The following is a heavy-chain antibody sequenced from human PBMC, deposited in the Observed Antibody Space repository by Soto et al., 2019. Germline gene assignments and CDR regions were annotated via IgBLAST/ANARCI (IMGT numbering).Heavy chain of an antibody. D-gene: IGHD3-10*01. CDR2: ISSSSSTI. CDR1: GFTFSSYS. Sequence: VQLVESGGGLVQPGGSLRLSCAASGFTFSSYSMNWVRQAPGKGLEWVSYISSSSSTIYYADSVKGRFTISRDNAKNSLYLQMNSLRDEDTAVYYCARSGFWVYVDYYYGMDVWGQGTTVTVSS. V-gene: IGHV3-48*02. J-gene: IGHJ6*02. CDR3: ARSGFWVYVDYYYGMDV.